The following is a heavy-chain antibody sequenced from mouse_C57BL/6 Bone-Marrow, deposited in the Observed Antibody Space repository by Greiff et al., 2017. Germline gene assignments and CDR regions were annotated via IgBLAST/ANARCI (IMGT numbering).Heavy chain of an antibody. CDR2: ISSGSSTF. CDR3: ARNYGHWYFEV. V-gene: IGHV5-17*01. D-gene: IGHD1-1*02. J-gene: IGHJ1*03. Sequence: EVQRVESGGGLVKPGGSLKLSCAASGFTFSDYRMHWVRQAPETGLEWVAYISSGSSTFYYADTVKGRFTISRDNAKNTLFLQMTSLRSEDTAMYDCARNYGHWYFEVWGTGTTVTVAS. CDR1: GFTFSDYR.